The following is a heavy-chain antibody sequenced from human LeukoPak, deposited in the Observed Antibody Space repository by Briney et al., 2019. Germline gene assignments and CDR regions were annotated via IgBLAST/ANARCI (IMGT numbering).Heavy chain of an antibody. CDR2: IYPGDSDT. CDR3: ARSRNCFYCGGDWPHDY. J-gene: IGHJ4*02. CDR1: GYSFTSYW. Sequence: GESLKISCKGFGYSFTSYWIGWVRQMPGKGLEWMGIIYPGDSDTRYSPSFQGQVTISADKSISTAYLQWSSLKASDTAMYYCARSRNCFYCGGDWPHDYCGQGTLVTVSS. V-gene: IGHV5-51*01. D-gene: IGHD2-21*02.